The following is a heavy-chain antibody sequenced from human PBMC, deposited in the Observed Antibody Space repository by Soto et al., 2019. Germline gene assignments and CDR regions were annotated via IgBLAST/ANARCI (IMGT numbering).Heavy chain of an antibody. CDR2: IIPIFGTA. V-gene: IGHV1-69*13. D-gene: IGHD3-3*01. J-gene: IGHJ1*01. CDR1: GGTFSSYA. CDR3: ARAHYDFWSGYYRYFQH. Sequence: SVKVSCKASGGTFSSYAISWVRQAPGQGLEWMGGIIPIFGTANYAQKFQGRVTITADESTSTAYMELSSLRSEDTAVYYCARAHYDFWSGYYRYFQHWGQGTLVTVSS.